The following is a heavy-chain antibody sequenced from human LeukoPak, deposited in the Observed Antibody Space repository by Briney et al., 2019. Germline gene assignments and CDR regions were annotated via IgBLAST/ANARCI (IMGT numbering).Heavy chain of an antibody. J-gene: IGHJ3*02. V-gene: IGHV3-53*01. CDR3: ARGGSYLSAFDI. CDR2: IYSGGST. D-gene: IGHD1-26*01. CDR1: GFTFSSYD. Sequence: GGSLRLSCAASGFTFSSYDMTWVRQAPGRGLEWVSIIYSGGSTFYADSVKGRFTISRDNSKNTLYLQMNSLRAEDTAVYYCARGGSYLSAFDIWGQGTMVTVSS.